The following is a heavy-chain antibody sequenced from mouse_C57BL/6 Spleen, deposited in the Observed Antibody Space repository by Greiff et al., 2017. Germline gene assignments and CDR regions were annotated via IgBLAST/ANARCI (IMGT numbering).Heavy chain of an antibody. V-gene: IGHV5-9*01. D-gene: IGHD2-1*01. CDR2: ISGGGGNT. CDR1: GFTFSSYT. J-gene: IGHJ4*01. CDR3: ARIYYGNLYYAMDY. Sequence: DVMLVESGGGLVKPGGSLKLSCAASGFTFSSYTMSWVRQTPEKRLEWVATISGGGGNTYYPDSVKGRFPISRDNAKNTLYLQMSSLRSEDTALYYCARIYYGNLYYAMDYWGQGTSVTVSS.